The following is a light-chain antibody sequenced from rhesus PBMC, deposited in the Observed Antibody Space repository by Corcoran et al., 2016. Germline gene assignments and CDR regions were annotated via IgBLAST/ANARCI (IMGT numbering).Light chain of an antibody. J-gene: IGLJ6*01. CDR2: EVS. CDR1: SSDIGGYNY. CDR3: ASYAGSNTFV. V-gene: IGLV2-32*02. Sequence: QAALTQPRSVSGSPGQSVTISCTGSSSDIGGYNYVSWYQQHPGTAPKLMIYEVSKRPSGVSDRFSGSKSGNAASLTISGLQAEDVAYYYCASYAGSNTFVFGSGTKVTVL.